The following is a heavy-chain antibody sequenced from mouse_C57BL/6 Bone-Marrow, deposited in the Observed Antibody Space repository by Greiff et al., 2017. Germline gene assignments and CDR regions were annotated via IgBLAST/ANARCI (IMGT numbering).Heavy chain of an antibody. CDR2: ISTGGGST. CDR1: GFTFSDYY. V-gene: IGHV5-12*01. D-gene: IGHD2-3*01. CDR3: ARRWLLYYAMDY. J-gene: IGHJ4*01. Sequence: EVQVVESGGGLVQPGGSLKLSCAASGFTFSDYYMYWVRQTPEKRLEWVAYISTGGGSTDYPDTVKGRFTISRHNAKNTLYLQMSRLKSEDTAMYYCARRWLLYYAMDYWGQGTSVTVSS.